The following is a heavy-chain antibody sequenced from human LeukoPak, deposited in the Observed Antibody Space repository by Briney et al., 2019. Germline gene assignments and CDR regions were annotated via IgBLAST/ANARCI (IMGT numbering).Heavy chain of an antibody. CDR1: GGTFSSYA. D-gene: IGHD2-2*01. CDR2: IIPIFGTA. V-gene: IGHV1-69*01. J-gene: IGHJ4*02. Sequence: SVKVSCKASGGTFSSYAISWVRQAPGQGLEWMGGIIPIFGTANYAQKFQGRVTITADESTSTAYMELSSLRSDDTAVYYCATSFYCSSTSCSFDYWGQGTLVTVSS. CDR3: ATSFYCSSTSCSFDY.